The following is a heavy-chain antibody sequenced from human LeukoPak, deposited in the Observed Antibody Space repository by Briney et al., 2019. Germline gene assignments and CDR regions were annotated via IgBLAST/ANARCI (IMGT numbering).Heavy chain of an antibody. J-gene: IGHJ3*02. CDR1: GFTFSSYS. CDR3: ARDSTTPDDYGDYLYDAFDI. D-gene: IGHD4-17*01. V-gene: IGHV3-21*01. CDR2: ISSSSYI. Sequence: GGSLRLSCAASGFTFSSYSMNWVRQAPGKGLEWVSSISSSSYIYYADSVKGRFTISRDNAKNSLYLQMNSLRAEDTAVYYCARDSTTPDDYGDYLYDAFDIWGQGTMVTVSS.